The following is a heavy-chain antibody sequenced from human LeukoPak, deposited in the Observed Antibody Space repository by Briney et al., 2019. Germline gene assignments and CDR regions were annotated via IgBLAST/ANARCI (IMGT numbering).Heavy chain of an antibody. V-gene: IGHV4-34*01. CDR3: TRMTTGHDY. D-gene: IGHD4-17*01. Sequence: PSETLSLTCAVSGVSFHDYYWSWVRQTPGKGLEWIGEINHSGYTNDSPSLKSRVTLSIDTSRKQFSLNLRSVTVADTGIYYCTRMTTGHDYWGQGTQVTVSS. CDR1: GVSFHDYY. J-gene: IGHJ4*02. CDR2: INHSGYT.